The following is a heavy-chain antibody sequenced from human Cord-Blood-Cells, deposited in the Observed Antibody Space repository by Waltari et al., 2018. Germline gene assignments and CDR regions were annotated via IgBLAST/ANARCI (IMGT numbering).Heavy chain of an antibody. V-gene: IGHV3-53*01. D-gene: IGHD3-3*01. CDR3: ARDLWRYDFWSGYDAFDI. Sequence: EVQLVESGGGLIQPGGSLRLSCAASGLTVSSNYMSWVRQAPGKGLAWVSVIYSGGSTYYADSVKGRFTISRDNSKNTLYLQMNSLRAEDTAVYYCARDLWRYDFWSGYDAFDIWGQGTMVTVSS. CDR2: IYSGGST. CDR1: GLTVSSNY. J-gene: IGHJ3*02.